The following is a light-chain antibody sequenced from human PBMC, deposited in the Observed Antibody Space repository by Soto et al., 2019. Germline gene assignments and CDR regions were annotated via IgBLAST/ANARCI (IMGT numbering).Light chain of an antibody. V-gene: IGKV2-28*01. CDR2: LGS. Sequence: DIVMTQSPLSLPVTPGEPASISCRSSQSLLLSNGYNYLDWYLQKPGQSPQLLIYLGSNRASGVPDRFSGSGSGTDFTLKISRVEAEDVGVYYCMQALLPLTCGGGTKVEIK. J-gene: IGKJ4*01. CDR3: MQALLPLT. CDR1: QSLLLSNGYNY.